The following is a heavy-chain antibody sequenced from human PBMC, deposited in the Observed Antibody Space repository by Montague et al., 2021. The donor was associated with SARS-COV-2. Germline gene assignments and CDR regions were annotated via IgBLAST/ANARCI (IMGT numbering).Heavy chain of an antibody. CDR2: IYWDDDK. CDR1: GFSLSTSGVG. D-gene: IGHD6-13*01. V-gene: IGHV2-5*02. CDR3: AHRPSIAAAGTFRFDP. J-gene: IGHJ5*02. Sequence: PALVTPTQTLTLTCTFSGFSLSTSGVGVAWIRQPPGKALEWLALIYWDDDKRYSPSLKSRLTITKDASKNQVVLTMTNMDPVDTATYYCAHRPSIAAAGTFRFDPWGQGTLVTVSS.